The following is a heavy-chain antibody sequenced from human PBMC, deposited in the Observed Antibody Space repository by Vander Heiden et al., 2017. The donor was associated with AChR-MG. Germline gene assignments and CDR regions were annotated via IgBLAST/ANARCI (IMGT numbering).Heavy chain of an antibody. CDR2: IWYDGSNK. J-gene: IGHJ4*02. Sequence: QVQLVESGGGVVQPGRSLRLSCAASGFTFSSYGMHWVRQAPGKGLEWVAVIWYDGSNKYYADSVKGRFTISRDNSKNTLYLQMNSLRAEDTAVYYCATGPQKPAFDYWGQGTLVTVSS. V-gene: IGHV3-33*01. CDR3: ATGPQKPAFDY. CDR1: GFTFSSYG.